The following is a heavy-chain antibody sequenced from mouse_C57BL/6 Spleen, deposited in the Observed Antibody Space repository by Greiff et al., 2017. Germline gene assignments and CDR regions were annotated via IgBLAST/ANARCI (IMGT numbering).Heavy chain of an antibody. CDR3: AREGYYGSSYAWFAY. Sequence: QVQLKQPGTELVKPGASVKLSCKASGYTFTSYWMHWVKQRPGQGLEWIGNINPSKGGTNYNEKFKSKATLTVDKSSSTAYMQLSSLTSEDSAVYYCAREGYYGSSYAWFAYWGQGTLVTVSA. CDR2: INPSKGGT. D-gene: IGHD1-1*01. CDR1: GYTFTSYW. J-gene: IGHJ3*01. V-gene: IGHV1-53*01.